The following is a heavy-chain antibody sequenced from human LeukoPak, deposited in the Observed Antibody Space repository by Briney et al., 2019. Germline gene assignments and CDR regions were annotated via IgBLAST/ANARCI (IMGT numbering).Heavy chain of an antibody. Sequence: SETLSLTRTVSGGSISSYYWSWIRQPAGKGLEWIGRIYTSGSTNYNPSLKSRVSISVDTSKHQFSLRLSSVTAADTAVYFCARTYGDYRFDYWGQGTLVTVSS. CDR3: ARTYGDYRFDY. CDR2: IYTSGST. D-gene: IGHD4-17*01. CDR1: GGSISSYY. V-gene: IGHV4-4*07. J-gene: IGHJ4*02.